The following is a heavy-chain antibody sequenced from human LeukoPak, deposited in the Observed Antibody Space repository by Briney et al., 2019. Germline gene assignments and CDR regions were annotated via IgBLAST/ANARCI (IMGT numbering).Heavy chain of an antibody. Sequence: SETLSLTCTVSGGSISSSSYYWGWIRQPPGKGLEWIGSIYYSGSTYYNPSLKSRVTTSVDTSRNEFSLKLSSVTAADTAVYYCARAHYYGSGRGDAFDIWGQGTMVTVSS. D-gene: IGHD3-10*01. V-gene: IGHV4-39*07. J-gene: IGHJ3*02. CDR3: ARAHYYGSGRGDAFDI. CDR1: GGSISSSSYY. CDR2: IYYSGST.